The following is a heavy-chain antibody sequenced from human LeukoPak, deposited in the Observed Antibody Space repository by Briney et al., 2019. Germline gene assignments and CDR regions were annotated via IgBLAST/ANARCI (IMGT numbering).Heavy chain of an antibody. V-gene: IGHV4-59*01. CDR1: GGSISSDC. D-gene: IGHD2-15*01. Sequence: SETLSVTCTVSGGSISSDCWSWIRPPPGKGQEWIGYIYYSGSTNYNPSLKSRVTISVDTSKNQFSLKLSSVTAADTAVYYCARDRGYCSGGSCYRWFDPWGQGTLVTVSS. CDR3: ARDRGYCSGGSCYRWFDP. CDR2: IYYSGST. J-gene: IGHJ5*02.